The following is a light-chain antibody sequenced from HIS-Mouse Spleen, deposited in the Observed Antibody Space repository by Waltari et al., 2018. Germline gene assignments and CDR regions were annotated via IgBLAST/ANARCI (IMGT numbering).Light chain of an antibody. Sequence: QSALTQPASVSGSPGQSIPIPCTGTSSDVGSYNLVSWYQQHPGKAPKIMIYEGSKRPSGVSNRFSGSKSGNTASLTISGLQAEDEADYYCCSYAGVVFGGGTKLTVL. CDR2: EGS. V-gene: IGLV2-23*01. J-gene: IGLJ2*01. CDR1: SSDVGSYNL. CDR3: CSYAGVV.